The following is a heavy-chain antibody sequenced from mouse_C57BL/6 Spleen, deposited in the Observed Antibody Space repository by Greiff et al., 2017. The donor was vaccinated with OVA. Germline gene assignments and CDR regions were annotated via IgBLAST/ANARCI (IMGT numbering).Heavy chain of an antibody. CDR1: GFTFSNYW. J-gene: IGHJ4*01. D-gene: IGHD1-1*01. CDR2: IRLKSDNYAT. CDR3: TGLLDAMDY. Sequence: EVKLVESGGGLVQPGGSMKLSCVASGFTFSNYWMIWVRQSPEKGLEWVAQIRLKSDNYATHYAESVKGRFTISRDDSKSSVYLQMNNLRAEDTGIYYCTGLLDAMDYWGQGTSVTVSS. V-gene: IGHV6-3*01.